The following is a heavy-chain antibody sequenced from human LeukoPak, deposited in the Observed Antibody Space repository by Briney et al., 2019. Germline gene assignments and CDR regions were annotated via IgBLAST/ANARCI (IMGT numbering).Heavy chain of an antibody. Sequence: SETLSLTCAVYGGSFSGYYWSWIRRPPGKGLEWIGEINHSGSTNYNPSLKSRVTISVDTSKNQFSLKLSSVTAADTAVYYCARGATYYDSSGYYPYYYYYYMDVWGKGTTVTVSS. CDR2: INHSGST. D-gene: IGHD3-22*01. CDR1: GGSFSGYY. CDR3: ARGATYYDSSGYYPYYYYYYMDV. J-gene: IGHJ6*03. V-gene: IGHV4-34*01.